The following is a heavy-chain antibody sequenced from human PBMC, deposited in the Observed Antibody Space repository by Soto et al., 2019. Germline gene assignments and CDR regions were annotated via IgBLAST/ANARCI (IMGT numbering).Heavy chain of an antibody. CDR3: TRHNCGGDCYSSYWFDP. D-gene: IGHD2-21*02. J-gene: IGHJ5*02. CDR2: IRSKAYGGTT. V-gene: IGHV3-49*03. Sequence: PGGSPRLSCTAYGFSCGDYAMSCSRQAPGKGLEWVGFIRSKAYGGTTEYAASVKGRFTISRDDSKSIAYQQMNSLKTEDTAVYYCTRHNCGGDCYSSYWFDPWGQGTLVTVSS. CDR1: GFSCGDYA.